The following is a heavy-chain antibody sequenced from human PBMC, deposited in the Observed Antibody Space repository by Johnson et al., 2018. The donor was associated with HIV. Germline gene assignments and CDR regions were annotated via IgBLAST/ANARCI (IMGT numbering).Heavy chain of an antibody. Sequence: VQLVESGGGVVQPGRSLRLSCAASGFTFSTYGMHWVRQAPGKGLEWVAVITYDGSNQYYGDSVKGRFTISRENAKNSLYLQMNSLRAEDTAVYYCAKDRRGKQQLVTGNDAFDIWGQGTMVTVSS. V-gene: IGHV3-30*18. CDR3: AKDRRGKQQLVTGNDAFDI. D-gene: IGHD6-13*01. CDR1: GFTFSTYG. CDR2: ITYDGSNQ. J-gene: IGHJ3*02.